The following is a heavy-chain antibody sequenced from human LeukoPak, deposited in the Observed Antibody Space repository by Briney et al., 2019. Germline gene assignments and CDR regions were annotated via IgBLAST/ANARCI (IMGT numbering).Heavy chain of an antibody. D-gene: IGHD3-10*01. CDR2: INEGATII. CDR3: ARGPLSGSYLRGFDY. V-gene: IGHV3-48*03. CDR1: GFTFRRYG. Sequence: GGSLRLSCAASGFTFRRYGMSWVRQTPGKGLEWISHINEGATIIYYADSVKGRFTISRDNAQNSLYLQMNSLNAEDTALYYCARGPLSGSYLRGFDYWGQGTLVTVSS. J-gene: IGHJ4*02.